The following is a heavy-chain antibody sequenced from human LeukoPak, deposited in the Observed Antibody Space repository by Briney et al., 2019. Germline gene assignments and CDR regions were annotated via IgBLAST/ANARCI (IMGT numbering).Heavy chain of an antibody. J-gene: IGHJ4*02. CDR3: ARTRGYYDS. V-gene: IGHV4-34*01. CDR1: GGSISSYY. CDR2: INHSGST. Sequence: SETLSLTCTVSGGSISSYYWSWIRQPPGKGLEWIGEINHSGSTNYNPSLKSRVTISVDTSKNQFSLKLSSVTAADTAVYYCARTRGYYDSWGQGTLVTVSS. D-gene: IGHD3-22*01.